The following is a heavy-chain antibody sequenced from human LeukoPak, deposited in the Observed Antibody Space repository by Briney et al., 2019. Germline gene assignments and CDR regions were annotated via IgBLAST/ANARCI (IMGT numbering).Heavy chain of an antibody. V-gene: IGHV3-9*01. CDR1: GFPFDDYA. D-gene: IGHD2-15*01. CDR2: ISWNSGSI. Sequence: SLRLSCAASGFPFDDYAMHWVRQAPGKGLEWVSGISWNSGSIGYADSVKGRFTISRDNAKNTLYLQMNSLRAEDTAVYYCAKDQAALTGDWFDPWGQGTLVTVSS. J-gene: IGHJ5*02. CDR3: AKDQAALTGDWFDP.